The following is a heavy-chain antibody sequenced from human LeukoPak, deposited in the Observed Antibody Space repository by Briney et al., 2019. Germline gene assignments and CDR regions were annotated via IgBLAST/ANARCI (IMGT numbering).Heavy chain of an antibody. Sequence: SETLSLTCTVSGGSISSYYWSWLRHPPGKGLEWIGYIYYSGSTNYNPSLKSRVTISVDTSKNQFALKLSSVAAADTAVYYCARDFVNYEFWSGYWYAFDIWGQGKMVTVSS. CDR3: ARDFVNYEFWSGYWYAFDI. CDR2: IYYSGST. D-gene: IGHD3-3*01. CDR1: GGSISSYY. V-gene: IGHV4-59*01. J-gene: IGHJ3*02.